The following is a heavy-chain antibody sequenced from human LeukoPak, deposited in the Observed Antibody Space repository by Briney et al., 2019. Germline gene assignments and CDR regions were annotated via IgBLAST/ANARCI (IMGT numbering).Heavy chain of an antibody. CDR3: AKGQWLAHFDY. J-gene: IGHJ4*02. D-gene: IGHD6-19*01. V-gene: IGHV3-30*02. CDR1: GFTFRSYG. CDR2: IRFDGTTK. Sequence: GGSLRLSCAASGFTFRSYGTHWVRQAPGKGLEWVAYIRFDGTTKYYTDSVKGRFTISRDTSHNTLYLEMNSLRPNDTAVYYCAKGQWLAHFDYWGQGTLVTVSS.